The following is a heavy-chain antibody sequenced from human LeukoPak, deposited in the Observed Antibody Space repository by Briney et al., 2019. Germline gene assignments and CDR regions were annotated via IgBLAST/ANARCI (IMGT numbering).Heavy chain of an antibody. CDR3: AKALKVDTFDY. V-gene: IGHV4-4*07. CDR1: GGSLSSYY. D-gene: IGHD1-26*01. J-gene: IGHJ4*02. Sequence: SETLSLTCTVSGGSLSSYYWSWIRQPGGMGLEWIGRIYSSGSTNYKPSLKSRVTMSVDTSKNQFSLKLSSVTAADTAVYYCAKALKVDTFDYWGQGTLVTVSS. CDR2: IYSSGST.